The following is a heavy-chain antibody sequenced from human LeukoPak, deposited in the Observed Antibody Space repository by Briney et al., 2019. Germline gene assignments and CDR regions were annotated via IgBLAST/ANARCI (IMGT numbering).Heavy chain of an antibody. Sequence: GGSLRLSCAASGFTFSNYGMHWVRQAPAKGREWVAVIWYDGSYKSYGDSVKGRFTISRDNSKNTLFLQMNSLRADDTAVYYCARDTLIAAPKTGTVTRIGWFDTWGQGTLVTVSS. J-gene: IGHJ5*02. CDR2: IWYDGSYK. CDR1: GFTFSNYG. V-gene: IGHV3-33*01. D-gene: IGHD6-13*01. CDR3: ARDTLIAAPKTGTVTRIGWFDT.